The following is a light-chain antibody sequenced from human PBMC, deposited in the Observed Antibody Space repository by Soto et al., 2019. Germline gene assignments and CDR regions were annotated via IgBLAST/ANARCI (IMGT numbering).Light chain of an antibody. CDR2: TAS. Sequence: DIEMTQSPSSVSASVGDRVTISCRASHSISGWLAWYQQKPGKAPNLLIYTASNLQSGVPSRFSGSGSGTNFTLTISSLQPEDFATYYCQQASSFPLSFGGGTMVDIK. J-gene: IGKJ4*01. CDR3: QQASSFPLS. V-gene: IGKV1-12*01. CDR1: HSISGW.